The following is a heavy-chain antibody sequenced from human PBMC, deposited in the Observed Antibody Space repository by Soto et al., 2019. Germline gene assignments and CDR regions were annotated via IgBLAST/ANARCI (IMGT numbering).Heavy chain of an antibody. CDR2: MSYDGSNK. CDR3: ARGGGAY. D-gene: IGHD3-16*01. Sequence: QVQLVESGGGVVQPGRSLRLSCAASGFTFSSYAMHWVRRAPGKGLEWMAVMSYDGSNKYYADSVKGRFTISRDNSKNTRYLKMNSLRPEDTALYYCARGGGAYWGQGTLVIVSS. CDR1: GFTFSSYA. J-gene: IGHJ4*02. V-gene: IGHV3-30-3*01.